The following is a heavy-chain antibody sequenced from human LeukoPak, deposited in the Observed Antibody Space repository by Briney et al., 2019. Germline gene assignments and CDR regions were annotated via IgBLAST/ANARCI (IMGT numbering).Heavy chain of an antibody. V-gene: IGHV1-18*01. CDR1: GYTFTSYG. CDR3: ARADYYCSGGSCYSNWFDP. J-gene: IGHJ5*02. Sequence: ASVTVSCKASGYTFTSYGISWVRQAPGQGLEWMGWISAYNGNTNYAQKLQGRVTVTTDTSTSTAYMELRSLRSDDTAVYYCARADYYCSGGSCYSNWFDPWGQGTLVTVSS. CDR2: ISAYNGNT. D-gene: IGHD2-15*01.